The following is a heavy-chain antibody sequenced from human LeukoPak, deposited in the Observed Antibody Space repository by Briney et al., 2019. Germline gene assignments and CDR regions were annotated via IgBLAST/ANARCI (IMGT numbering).Heavy chain of an antibody. CDR2: INWNGGST. D-gene: IGHD2-2*01. V-gene: IGHV3-20*04. J-gene: IGHJ6*03. Sequence: GGSLRLSCAASGFTFSSYWMHWVRQAPGKGLEWVSGINWNGGSTGYADSVKGRFTISRDNAKNSLYLQMNSLRAEDTALYYCARTEYCSSTSCYGNGGRPYYYYYMDVWGKGTTVTVSS. CDR1: GFTFSSYW. CDR3: ARTEYCSSTSCYGNGGRPYYYYYMDV.